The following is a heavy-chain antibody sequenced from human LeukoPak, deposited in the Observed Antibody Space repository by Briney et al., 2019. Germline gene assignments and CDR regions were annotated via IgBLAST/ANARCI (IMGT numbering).Heavy chain of an antibody. Sequence: GGSLRLSCAASGFTFSSYAMHWVRQAPAKGLEWVAVISYDGSNKYYADSVKGRLTISRDNSKNTLYLQMNSLRAEDTAVYYCARGYYYDSSGYFPLWDWGQGALVTVSS. CDR2: ISYDGSNK. V-gene: IGHV3-30-3*01. D-gene: IGHD3-22*01. J-gene: IGHJ4*02. CDR1: GFTFSSYA. CDR3: ARGYYYDSSGYFPLWD.